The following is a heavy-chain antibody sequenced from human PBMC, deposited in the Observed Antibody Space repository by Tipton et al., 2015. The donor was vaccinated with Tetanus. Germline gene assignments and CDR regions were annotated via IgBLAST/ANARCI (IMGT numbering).Heavy chain of an antibody. V-gene: IGHV5-51*01. CDR2: VYPGDSTT. CDR1: GYNFTVYY. Sequence: VQLVQSGAEVKKPGESLQISCKGSGYNFTVYYIGWVRQMPGKGLEWMGIVYPGDSTTKYSPSFQGQVTISADRSITTAYLRWXXLKASDTAIYYXARRRTTTALANYXDSWXXXTQVTVSS. CDR3: ARRRTTTALANYXDS. J-gene: IGHJ4*02. D-gene: IGHD1-1*01.